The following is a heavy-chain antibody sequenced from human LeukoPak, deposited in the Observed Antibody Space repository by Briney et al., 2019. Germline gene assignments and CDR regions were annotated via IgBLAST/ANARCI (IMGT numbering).Heavy chain of an antibody. CDR2: INPSGDGT. CDR3: AKHGPDAFDI. J-gene: IGHJ3*02. Sequence: ASVKVSCKASGYTFTSTYMHWVRQAPGQGLEWMGIINPSGDGTFYAQKFQGRVTMTRDISTTTDYMELSSLRSDDTAVYYCAKHGPDAFDIWGQGTMVTVSS. D-gene: IGHD2-21*01. CDR1: GYTFTSTY. V-gene: IGHV1-46*01.